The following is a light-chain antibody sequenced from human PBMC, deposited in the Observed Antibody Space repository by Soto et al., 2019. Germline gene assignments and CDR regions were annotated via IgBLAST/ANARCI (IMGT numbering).Light chain of an antibody. CDR3: MQGLSTPLT. CDR1: RSLLSSNGNNY. Sequence: DIVLTQSPLSLAVTPGEPASISCRSSRSLLSSNGNNYLNWYVQRPGLSPQFLIYLASNRASGVPDRFSGSGSDTDFTLKISRVEADDVGVYYCMQGLSTPLTFGGGTKVEIK. CDR2: LAS. V-gene: IGKV2-28*01. J-gene: IGKJ4*01.